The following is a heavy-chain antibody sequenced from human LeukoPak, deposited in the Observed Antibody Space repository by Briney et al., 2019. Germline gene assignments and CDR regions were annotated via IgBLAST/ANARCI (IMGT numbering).Heavy chain of an antibody. D-gene: IGHD2-2*01. CDR2: ISWNSVSI. V-gene: IGHV3-9*01. Sequence: PGGSLRLSCAASGFTFDDYAMHWVRQAPGKGLEWVSGISWNSVSIAYADSVKGRFTIPRDNAKNSLYLEMNSLRTDDTALYYCAKDIGSTSWYLGNWGQGTLVTVSS. CDR1: GFTFDDYA. J-gene: IGHJ4*02. CDR3: AKDIGSTSWYLGN.